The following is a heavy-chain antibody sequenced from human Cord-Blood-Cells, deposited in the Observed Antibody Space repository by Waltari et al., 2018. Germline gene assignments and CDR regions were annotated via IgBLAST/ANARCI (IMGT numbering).Heavy chain of an antibody. V-gene: IGHV3-30-3*01. Sequence: QVQLVESGGGVVQPGRSLRLSCAASGFTFSSYAMHGVRQAPGKGLEWVAVISDDGSNKYYADSVKGRFTISRDNSKSTLYLQMNSLRAEDTAVYYCARDSTLGYWGQGTLVTVSS. D-gene: IGHD3-16*01. J-gene: IGHJ4*02. CDR2: ISDDGSNK. CDR3: ARDSTLGY. CDR1: GFTFSSYA.